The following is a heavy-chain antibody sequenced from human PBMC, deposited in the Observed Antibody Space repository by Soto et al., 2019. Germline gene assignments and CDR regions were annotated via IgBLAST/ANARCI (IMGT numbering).Heavy chain of an antibody. D-gene: IGHD3-10*01. V-gene: IGHV4-59*11. Sequence: QVQLQESGPGLVKPSETLSLTCTVSGGSISSHYWSWIRQPPGTGLEYIGFIYYSGSTNYNPSLKSRVTVSLDVSTTQFSLTLRSVTAADTAVYYCARVSGSGRVNWFDPWGQGTLVTVSS. J-gene: IGHJ5*02. CDR1: GGSISSHY. CDR3: ARVSGSGRVNWFDP. CDR2: IYYSGST.